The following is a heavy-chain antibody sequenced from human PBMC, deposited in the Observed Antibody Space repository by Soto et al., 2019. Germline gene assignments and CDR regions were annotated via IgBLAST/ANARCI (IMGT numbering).Heavy chain of an antibody. CDR2: IYHSGST. Sequence: QVQLQESGPGLVKPSGTLSLTCAVSGGSIRSSNWWSWVRQPPREGAVVDWGIYHSGSTNYNPSLESRVTISVDKSKNQFSLNLSSLTAADTAVYYCAKDIYYFDYWGQGILVTVSS. V-gene: IGHV4-4*02. CDR3: AKDIYYFDY. D-gene: IGHD2-21*01. CDR1: GGSIRSSNW. J-gene: IGHJ4*02.